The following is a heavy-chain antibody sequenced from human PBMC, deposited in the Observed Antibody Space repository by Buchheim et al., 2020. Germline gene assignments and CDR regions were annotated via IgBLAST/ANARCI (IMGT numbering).Heavy chain of an antibody. V-gene: IGHV4-59*07. CDR1: GGSISAYY. CDR2: VFYRGDA. D-gene: IGHD4-23*01. J-gene: IGHJ4*02. Sequence: QVRLQESGPGLVKPSGTLSLTCNVSGGSISAYYWSWVRQPPGKGLEWIGYVFYRGDAKYNPSLKSRVTISGDTSKNQFSLKLNSVTAADTAMYYCARGVGVKTELDYWGPGTL. CDR3: ARGVGVKTELDY.